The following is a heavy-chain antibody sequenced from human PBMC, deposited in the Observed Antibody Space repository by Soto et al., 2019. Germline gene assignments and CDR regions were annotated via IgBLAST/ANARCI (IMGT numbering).Heavy chain of an antibody. Sequence: ASVKVSCKASGYTFTSYGISWVRQAPGQGLEWMGWISAYNGNTNYAQKPQGRVTMTTDTSTSTAYMELRSLRSDDTAVYYCARARAPRGARLYYYGMDVWGQGTTVTVSS. CDR2: ISAYNGNT. CDR3: ARARAPRGARLYYYGMDV. CDR1: GYTFTSYG. V-gene: IGHV1-18*01. J-gene: IGHJ6*02. D-gene: IGHD6-6*01.